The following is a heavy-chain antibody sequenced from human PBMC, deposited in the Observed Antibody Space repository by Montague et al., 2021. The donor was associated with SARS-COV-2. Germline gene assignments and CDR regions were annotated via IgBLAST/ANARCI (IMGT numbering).Heavy chain of an antibody. D-gene: IGHD3-10*01. Sequence: SLRLSCAVSGFYAMRWVRQAPGKGLEWVSVISGSGGNTYYADSVKGRFTISRDNSKNTLYLQMNSLRAEDTAVYYCAKAPTMVRGVYFDYWGQGTLVTVSS. CDR2: ISGSGGNT. CDR3: AKAPTMVRGVYFDY. V-gene: IGHV3-23*01. J-gene: IGHJ4*02. CDR1: GFYA.